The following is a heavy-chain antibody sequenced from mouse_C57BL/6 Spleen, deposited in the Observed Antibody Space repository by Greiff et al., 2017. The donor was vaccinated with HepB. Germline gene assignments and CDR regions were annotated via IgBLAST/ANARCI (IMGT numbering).Heavy chain of an antibody. CDR2: IRNKANGYTT. J-gene: IGHJ1*03. D-gene: IGHD2-10*02. V-gene: IGHV7-3*01. CDR1: GFTFTDYY. Sequence: EVQVVESGGGLVQPGGSLSLSCAASGFTFTDYYMSWVRQPPGKALEWLGFIRNKANGYTTEYSASVKGRFTISRDNSQSILYLQMNALRAEDSATYYCARWQYGNHWYFDVWGTGTTVTVSA. CDR3: ARWQYGNHWYFDV.